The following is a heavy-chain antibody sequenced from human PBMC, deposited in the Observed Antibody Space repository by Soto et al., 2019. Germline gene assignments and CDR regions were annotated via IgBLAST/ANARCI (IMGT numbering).Heavy chain of an antibody. Sequence: GESLKISCKGSGYSFTSYWIGWVRQMPGKGLEWMGIIYPGDSDTRYSPSFQGQVTISADKSISTAYLQWSSLKASDTAMYYCARHGVTREYGDTAGAFDIWGQGTMVTVSS. CDR2: IYPGDSDT. V-gene: IGHV5-51*01. J-gene: IGHJ3*02. CDR3: ARHGVTREYGDTAGAFDI. CDR1: GYSFTSYW. D-gene: IGHD4-17*01.